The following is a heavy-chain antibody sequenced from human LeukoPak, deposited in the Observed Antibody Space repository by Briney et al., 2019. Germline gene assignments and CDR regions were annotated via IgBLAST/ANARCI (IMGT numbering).Heavy chain of an antibody. CDR3: AREGIGYSYGH. CDR1: GFTFSSYS. V-gene: IGHV3-21*01. CDR2: ISSSSSYI. J-gene: IGHJ4*02. D-gene: IGHD5-18*01. Sequence: GGSLRLSCAASGFTFSSYSMNWVRQAPGKGLEWVSSISSSSSYIYYADSVKGRFTISRDNAKNTLYLQMNSLRAEDTVVYYCAREGIGYSYGHWGQGTLVTVSS.